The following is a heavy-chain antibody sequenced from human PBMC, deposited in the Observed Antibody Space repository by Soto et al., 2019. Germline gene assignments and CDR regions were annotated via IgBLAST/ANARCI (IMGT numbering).Heavy chain of an antibody. D-gene: IGHD3-9*01. V-gene: IGHV3-74*01. Sequence: GVSLRLSFAASGFTFSSYWMHWFRQAPGKGLVWVSRINSDGSSTSYADSVKGRFTISRDNAKNTLYLQMNSLRAEDTAVYYCAREQFFDWLRGRGMDVWGQGTTVTVS. J-gene: IGHJ6*02. CDR3: AREQFFDWLRGRGMDV. CDR2: INSDGSST. CDR1: GFTFSSYW.